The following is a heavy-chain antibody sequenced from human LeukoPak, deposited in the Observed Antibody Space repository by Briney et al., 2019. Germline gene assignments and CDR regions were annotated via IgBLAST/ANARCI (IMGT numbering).Heavy chain of an antibody. CDR1: GFTFSSYA. CDR3: ARFSGQGDGFGP. J-gene: IGHJ5*02. Sequence: GGSLRLTCAASGFTFSSYAMSWVRQAPGKGLEWVSAISGSGGSTYYADSVKGRFTISRDNSKNTLYLQMNSLRAEDTAVYYCARFSGQGDGFGPWGQGTLVIVSP. CDR2: ISGSGGST. D-gene: IGHD5-12*01. V-gene: IGHV3-23*01.